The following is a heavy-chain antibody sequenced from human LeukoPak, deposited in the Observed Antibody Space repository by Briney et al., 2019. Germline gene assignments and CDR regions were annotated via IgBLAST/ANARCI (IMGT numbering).Heavy chain of an antibody. CDR2: ISGSGGST. Sequence: GGSLRLSCAASGFTFSSYAMSWVRQAPGKGLEWVSAISGSGGSTYYADSVKGRFTISRDKSKNTLYLQMNSLRAEDTAVYYCAKELWFGELLRVGVDYWGQGTLVAVSS. J-gene: IGHJ4*02. V-gene: IGHV3-23*01. CDR3: AKELWFGELLRVGVDY. CDR1: GFTFSSYA. D-gene: IGHD3-10*01.